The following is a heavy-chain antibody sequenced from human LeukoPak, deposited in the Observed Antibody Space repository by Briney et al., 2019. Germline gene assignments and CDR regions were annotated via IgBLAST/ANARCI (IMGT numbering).Heavy chain of an antibody. J-gene: IGHJ4*02. V-gene: IGHV4-59*01. D-gene: IGHD6-19*01. CDR3: ARLIAVTGTVDYFDY. Sequence: SETLSLTCTVSGGSISGYIWSWIRQPPGQGLEWIGYIYFSGTTNYNPSLKSRVTISVDTSKTQFSLKLSSVTAADTAIYYCARLIAVTGTVDYFDYWGQGTLVTVSS. CDR2: IYFSGTT. CDR1: GGSISGYI.